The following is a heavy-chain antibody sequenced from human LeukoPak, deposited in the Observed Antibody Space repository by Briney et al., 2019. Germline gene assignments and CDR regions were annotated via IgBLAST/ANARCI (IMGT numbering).Heavy chain of an antibody. Sequence: PSETLSLTCTVSGGSISSSSYYWGWIRQPPGKGLEWIGSIYYNGSTYYNPSLKSRVTISVDTSKNQFSLKLSSVTAADTAVYYCARRRYSSSWYRWFDPWGQGTLVTVSS. J-gene: IGHJ5*02. CDR2: IYYNGST. CDR1: GGSISSSSYY. CDR3: ARRRYSSSWYRWFDP. V-gene: IGHV4-39*01. D-gene: IGHD6-13*01.